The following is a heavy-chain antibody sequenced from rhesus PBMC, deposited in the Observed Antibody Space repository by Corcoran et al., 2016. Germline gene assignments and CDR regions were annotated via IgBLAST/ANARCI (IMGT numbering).Heavy chain of an antibody. D-gene: IGHD5-24*01. Sequence: QVQLQESGPAVVKPSETLSLTCAVSGGSISSSNWVSRIRQAPGKGLEWIGGSYGSSGNTESHPSRKRRVTKSKDTSKNQFSLELGSVTAADDAVYYCARRYGHFDYWGQGVLVTVSS. V-gene: IGHV4-93*01. CDR2: SYGSSGNT. CDR3: ARRYGHFDY. J-gene: IGHJ4*01. CDR1: GGSISSSNW.